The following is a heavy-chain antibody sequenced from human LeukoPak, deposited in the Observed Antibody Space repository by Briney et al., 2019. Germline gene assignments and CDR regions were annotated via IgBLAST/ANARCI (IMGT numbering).Heavy chain of an antibody. D-gene: IGHD6-19*01. CDR3: AKDGEVAGIWYAFEV. CDR2: ISGSGGST. J-gene: IGHJ3*01. V-gene: IGHV3-23*01. CDR1: GFTFSSYA. Sequence: GGSLRLSCAASGFTFSSYAMSWVRQAPGKGLEWVSAISGSGGSTYYADSVKGRFTISRDNSKNTLYLQMNSLKTEDTAIYFCAKDGEVAGIWYAFEVAGQGTMVTVSS.